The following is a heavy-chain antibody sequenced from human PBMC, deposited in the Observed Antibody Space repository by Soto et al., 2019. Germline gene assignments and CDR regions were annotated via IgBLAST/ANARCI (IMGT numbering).Heavy chain of an antibody. V-gene: IGHV4-30-2*01. J-gene: IGHJ4*02. CDR3: ARSREFDF. CDR2: IFPSGTT. Sequence: QVQLQESGPGLVKPSQTLSLTCTVSDDSLTTNKYAWNWIRQPPGKGLEWIGYIFPSGTTYYNPSLKSRVTISIDVSKNQFSLSLRSFTAADTAVYYCARSREFDFWSQGTLVSVSS. CDR1: DDSLTTNKYA.